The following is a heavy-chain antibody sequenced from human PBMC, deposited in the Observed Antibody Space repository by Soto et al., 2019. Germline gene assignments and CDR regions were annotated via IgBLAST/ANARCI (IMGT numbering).Heavy chain of an antibody. Sequence: SETLSLTCAVYGGSFSGYYWSWIRQPPGKGLEWIGEINHSGSTNYNPSLKSRVTISVDTSKNQFSLKLSSVTAADTAVYYCARMGGGYLDSAFDIWGQGTMVTVSS. CDR3: ARMGGGYLDSAFDI. D-gene: IGHD1-26*01. CDR1: GGSFSGYY. V-gene: IGHV4-34*01. CDR2: INHSGST. J-gene: IGHJ3*02.